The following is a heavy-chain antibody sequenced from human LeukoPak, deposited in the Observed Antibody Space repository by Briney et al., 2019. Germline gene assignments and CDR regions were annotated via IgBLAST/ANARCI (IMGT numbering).Heavy chain of an antibody. Sequence: GGSLRLSCAASGFTFSSSTMNWVRQAPGKGLEWVSYISSSSSTIYYADSVKGRFTISRDNAKNSLYLQMNSLRAEDTAVYHCAREPSYCSSTSCYGPHWGQGTLVTVSS. J-gene: IGHJ4*02. CDR2: ISSSSSTI. CDR1: GFTFSSST. CDR3: AREPSYCSSTSCYGPH. D-gene: IGHD2-2*01. V-gene: IGHV3-48*04.